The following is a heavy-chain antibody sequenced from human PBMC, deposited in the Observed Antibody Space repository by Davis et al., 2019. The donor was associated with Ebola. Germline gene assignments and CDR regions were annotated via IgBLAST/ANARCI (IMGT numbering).Heavy chain of an antibody. V-gene: IGHV4-59*01. D-gene: IGHD4-23*01. CDR2: VHYTGTT. Sequence: PSETLSLTCTVPGCPMSPFYWSWIRQPPGKGLEGVGYVHYTGTTSYNPSLKSRVTISLDSSRNRFSLILTSVSAADTASYYCARAGGQGGGTLRFWGQGTLVTVSS. CDR3: ARAGGQGGGTLRF. CDR1: GCPMSPFY. J-gene: IGHJ4*02.